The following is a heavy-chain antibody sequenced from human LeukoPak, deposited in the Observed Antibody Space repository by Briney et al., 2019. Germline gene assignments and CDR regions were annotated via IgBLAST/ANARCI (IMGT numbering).Heavy chain of an antibody. J-gene: IGHJ5*02. CDR2: ISAYNGNT. V-gene: IGHV1-18*01. Sequence: ASVKVSCKASGYTFTSYGISWVRQAPGQGLEWMGWISAYNGNTNYVQKLQGRVTMTTDTSTSTAYMELRSLRSDDTAVYYCARDRDFWSGYNWFDPWGQGTLVTVSS. CDR1: GYTFTSYG. CDR3: ARDRDFWSGYNWFDP. D-gene: IGHD3-3*01.